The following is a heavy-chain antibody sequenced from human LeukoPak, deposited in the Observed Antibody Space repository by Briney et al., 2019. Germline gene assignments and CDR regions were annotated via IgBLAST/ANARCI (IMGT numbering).Heavy chain of an antibody. CDR1: GGTFSSYA. CDR2: IIPIFGTA. D-gene: IGHD3-22*01. Sequence: SVKVSCKASGGTFSSYAISWVRQAPGQGLEWMGGIIPIFGTANYAQKFQGRVTITADKSTSTAYMELSSLRSEDTAVYYCARFDSSGYTALDYWGQGTLVTVSS. V-gene: IGHV1-69*06. CDR3: ARFDSSGYTALDY. J-gene: IGHJ4*02.